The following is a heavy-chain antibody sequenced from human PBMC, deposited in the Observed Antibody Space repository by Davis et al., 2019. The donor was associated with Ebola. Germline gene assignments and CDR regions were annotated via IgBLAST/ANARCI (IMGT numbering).Heavy chain of an antibody. CDR1: GFTFSNFA. D-gene: IGHD2-21*01. CDR3: ARATHMDY. Sequence: GESLKISCAASGFTFSNFAMSWVRQAPGKGLEWVSGISGSDGSTYYADSVKGRFTISRDNSKNTLYVQMNSLRAEDTAVYYCARATHMDYWGQGTLVTVSS. J-gene: IGHJ4*02. CDR2: ISGSDGST. V-gene: IGHV3-23*01.